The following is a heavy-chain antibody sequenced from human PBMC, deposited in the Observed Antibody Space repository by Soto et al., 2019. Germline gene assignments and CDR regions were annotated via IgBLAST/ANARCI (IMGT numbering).Heavy chain of an antibody. CDR2: IYSSGTT. CDR1: GGSINSFY. V-gene: IGHV4-4*07. CDR3: ARDRIVGTSYFDY. J-gene: IGHJ4*02. D-gene: IGHD1-26*01. Sequence: SETLSLTCTVSGGSINSFYWIWIRQPAGKGLEWIGRIYSSGTTNYNPSLKGRVAMSVDTSKNQLSLSLSSVTAADTAVYYCARDRIVGTSYFDYWGQGTLVTVSS.